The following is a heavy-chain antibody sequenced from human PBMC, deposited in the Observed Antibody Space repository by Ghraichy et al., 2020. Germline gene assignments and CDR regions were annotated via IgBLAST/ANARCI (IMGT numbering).Heavy chain of an antibody. CDR1: GFTFSSYA. V-gene: IGHV3-23*01. Sequence: GGSLRLSCAASGFTFSSYAMSWVRQAPGKGLEWVSAISGSGGSTYYADSVKGRFTISRDNSKNTLYLQMNSLRAEDTAVYYCAKDLSYGSGSYRNDAFDIWGQGTMVTVSS. D-gene: IGHD3-10*01. CDR2: ISGSGGST. CDR3: AKDLSYGSGSYRNDAFDI. J-gene: IGHJ3*02.